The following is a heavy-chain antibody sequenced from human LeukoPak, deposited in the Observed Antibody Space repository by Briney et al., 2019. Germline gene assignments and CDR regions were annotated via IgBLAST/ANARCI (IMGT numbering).Heavy chain of an antibody. CDR3: ARDYNDVVVPAATGYYYYGMDV. D-gene: IGHD2-2*01. Sequence: PGGSLRLSCAASGFTFSSYEMNWVRQAPGKGLEWVSYISSSGSTIYYADSVKGRFTISRDNAKNSLYLQMNSLRAEDTAVYYCARDYNDVVVPAATGYYYYGMDVWGKGTTVTVSS. V-gene: IGHV3-48*03. CDR1: GFTFSSYE. CDR2: ISSSGSTI. J-gene: IGHJ6*04.